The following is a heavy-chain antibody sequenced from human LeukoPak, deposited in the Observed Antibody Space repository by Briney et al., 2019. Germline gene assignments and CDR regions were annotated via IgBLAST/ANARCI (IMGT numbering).Heavy chain of an antibody. D-gene: IGHD1-7*01. CDR2: ISGSSTYI. CDR1: GFTFSSYN. J-gene: IGHJ4*02. Sequence: GGSRRLSCAASGFTFSSYNMNWVRQAPGKGLEWVSSISGSSTYIYYADSLKGRFTISRDNAKNSLYLQMNSLRAEDTAVYYCARGGNYPYYFDYWGQGTLVTVSS. CDR3: ARGGNYPYYFDY. V-gene: IGHV3-21*01.